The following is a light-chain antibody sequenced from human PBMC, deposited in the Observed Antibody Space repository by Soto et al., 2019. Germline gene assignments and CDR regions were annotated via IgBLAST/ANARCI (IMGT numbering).Light chain of an antibody. CDR2: AAS. CDR3: QQYDTYPYT. J-gene: IGKJ2*01. V-gene: IGKV1-5*03. Sequence: DIQMIQSPSILPASVGARVTITCRASESMGNWLAWYQQKPGKAPKLLIFAASDLETGVPSRFSGGGSGTEFTLTISGLQPDDFGTYYCQQYDTYPYTFGQGTKLEIK. CDR1: ESMGNW.